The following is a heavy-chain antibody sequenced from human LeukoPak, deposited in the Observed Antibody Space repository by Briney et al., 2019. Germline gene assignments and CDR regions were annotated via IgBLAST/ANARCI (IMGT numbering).Heavy chain of an antibody. CDR2: IYYSGST. CDR1: GGSISSGGYY. D-gene: IGHD6-13*01. CDR3: ARRRTGYSSSWIDY. J-gene: IGHJ4*02. Sequence: PSETLSLTCTVSGGSISSGGYYWGWIRQPPGKGLEWIGSIYYSGSTYYNPSLKSRVTISVDTSKNQFSLKPSSVTAADTAVYYCARRRTGYSSSWIDYWGQGTLVTVSS. V-gene: IGHV4-39*01.